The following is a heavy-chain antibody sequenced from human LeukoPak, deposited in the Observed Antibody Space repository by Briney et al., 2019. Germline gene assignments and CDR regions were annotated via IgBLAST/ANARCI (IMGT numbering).Heavy chain of an antibody. CDR2: INPNSGGT. V-gene: IGHV1-2*02. CDR1: GYTFTSYD. D-gene: IGHD4-11*01. Sequence: ASVKVSCKASGYTFTSYDINWVRQATGQGLEWMGWINPNSGGTNYAQKFQGRVTMTRDTSISTAYMELSRLRSDDTAVYYCARDRRATTVTSGYWGQGTLVTVSS. J-gene: IGHJ4*02. CDR3: ARDRRATTVTSGY.